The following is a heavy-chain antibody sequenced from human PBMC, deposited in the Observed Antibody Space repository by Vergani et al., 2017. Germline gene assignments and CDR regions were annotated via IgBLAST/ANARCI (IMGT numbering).Heavy chain of an antibody. CDR2: ISGSAIST. CDR3: AKTGPYDSSGWGFDY. Sequence: EVQLLESGGDLVQPGGSLRLSCAASGFTFSSYAMSWVRQAPGKGLEWVSAISGSAISTYYADSVKGRFTISRDNSKNTLYLQMNSLRAEDTAVYYCAKTGPYDSSGWGFDYWGQGTLVTVSS. J-gene: IGHJ4*02. CDR1: GFTFSSYA. D-gene: IGHD3-22*01. V-gene: IGHV3-23*01.